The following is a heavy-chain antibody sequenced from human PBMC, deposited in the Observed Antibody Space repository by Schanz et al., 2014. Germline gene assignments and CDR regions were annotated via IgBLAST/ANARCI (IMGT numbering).Heavy chain of an antibody. CDR1: GFTFSGYS. CDR2: ITGTGTV. Sequence: EVHLVESGGGLVQPGGSLRLSCAASGFTFSGYSMNWVRQAPGKGLEWISYITGTGTVMYADSVKGRFTISRDNSKNTVYIQMNSLRAEDTAVYYCRAPDYGMDVWGQGTTVTVSS. J-gene: IGHJ6*02. V-gene: IGHV3-48*01. CDR3: RAPDYGMDV.